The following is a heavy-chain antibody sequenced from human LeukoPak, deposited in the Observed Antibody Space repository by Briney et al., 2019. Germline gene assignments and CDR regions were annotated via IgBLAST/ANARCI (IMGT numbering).Heavy chain of an antibody. D-gene: IGHD3-3*01. Sequence: SETLSLTCAVYGGSFSGYYWSWIRQPPGKGLEWIGEINHSGSTNYNPSLKSRVTISVDTSKNQFSLKLSSVTAADTAVYYCARAGPRTYYDFWSGYPGLCYYYMDVWGKGTTVTVSS. CDR2: INHSGST. CDR3: ARAGPRTYYDFWSGYPGLCYYYMDV. V-gene: IGHV4-34*01. CDR1: GGSFSGYY. J-gene: IGHJ6*03.